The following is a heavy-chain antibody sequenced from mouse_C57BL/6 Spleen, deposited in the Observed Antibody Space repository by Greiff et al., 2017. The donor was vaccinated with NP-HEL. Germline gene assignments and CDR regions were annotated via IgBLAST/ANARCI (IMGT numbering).Heavy chain of an antibody. CDR3: ARGGYGSSSWFAY. Sequence: QVQLQQPGAELVLPWASVKLSCKASGYTFTSYWMHWVKQRPGQGLEWIGEIDPSDSYTNYNQKFKGKSTWTVDKSSSTAYMQLSSLTSEDSAVYYCARGGYGSSSWFAYWGQGTLVTVSA. CDR1: GYTFTSYW. CDR2: IDPSDSYT. J-gene: IGHJ3*01. V-gene: IGHV1-69*01. D-gene: IGHD1-1*01.